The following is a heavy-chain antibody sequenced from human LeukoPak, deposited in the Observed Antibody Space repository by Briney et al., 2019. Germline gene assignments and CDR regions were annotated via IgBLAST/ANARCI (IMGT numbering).Heavy chain of an antibody. CDR1: GYTFTGYY. CDR2: INPNSGGT. D-gene: IGHD2-2*01. J-gene: IGHJ4*02. V-gene: IGHV1-2*02. CDR3: ARIHCSSTSCFPFDY. Sequence: ASVKVSCKASGYTFTGYYMHWVRQAPGQGLEWMGWINPNSGGTNYAQKFQGRVTMTRDTSISTAYMKLSRLGSDDTAVYYCARIHCSSTSCFPFDYWGQGTLVTVSS.